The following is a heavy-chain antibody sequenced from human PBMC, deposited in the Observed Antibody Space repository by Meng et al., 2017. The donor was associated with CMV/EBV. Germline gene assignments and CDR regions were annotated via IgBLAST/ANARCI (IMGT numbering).Heavy chain of an antibody. CDR2: IYSDEKK. J-gene: IGHJ5*02. D-gene: IGHD3-10*01. Sequence: LQDVGSTLEKHTQPVTLSCTFAWISSTISEDVVGWIRQPPGNARECLAIIYSDEKKHYSPSLKRRITLTKETTKTQVVHTMTNMDPVDTATYYWAHGVEGRGRNWFDPWGQGTLVTVSS. CDR1: WISSTISEDV. CDR3: AHGVEGRGRNWFDP. V-gene: IGHV2-5*02.